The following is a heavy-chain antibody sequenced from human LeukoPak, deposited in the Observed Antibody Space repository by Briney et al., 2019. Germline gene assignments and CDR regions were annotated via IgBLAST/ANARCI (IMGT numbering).Heavy chain of an antibody. CDR1: GFSVGGNY. J-gene: IGHJ3*02. Sequence: GGSLRLSCAASGFSVGGNYISWVRQAPGKGLEWVSMIYSDGSISHADSVKGRFTMSRDNSRNTLDLQMNSLRVEDTVVYFCARDRRRLRGMNGDGDAFDIWGQGTMVTVSS. V-gene: IGHV3-53*01. CDR3: ARDRRRLRGMNGDGDAFDI. D-gene: IGHD1-1*01. CDR2: IYSDGSI.